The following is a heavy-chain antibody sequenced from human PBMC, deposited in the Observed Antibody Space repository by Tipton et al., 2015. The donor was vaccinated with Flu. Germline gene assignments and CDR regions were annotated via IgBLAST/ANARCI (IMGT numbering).Heavy chain of an antibody. V-gene: IGHV3-23*01. J-gene: IGHJ4*02. Sequence: GSLRLSCAASGFTFSSYAMRWVRQAPGKGLEWVSGISDGGGRRYYPDSVKGRFTISRDNSKNTLYLQMNSLRAEDTAMYYCAKVIPEIVAGLDYWGQGTLVTVSS. CDR2: ISDGGGRR. CDR1: GFTFSSYA. CDR3: AKVIPEIVAGLDY. D-gene: IGHD5-12*01.